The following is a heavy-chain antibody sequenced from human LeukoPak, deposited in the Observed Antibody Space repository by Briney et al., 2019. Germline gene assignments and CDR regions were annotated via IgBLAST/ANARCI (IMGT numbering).Heavy chain of an antibody. CDR1: GGSFSGYY. CDR3: ARESPRITFGGVIALGAFDY. Sequence: SETLSLTCAVYGGSFSGYYWSWIRQPAGKGLEWIGRIYTSGSTSYNPSLKSRVTISVDTSKNQFSLKLSSVTAADTAVYYCARESPRITFGGVIALGAFDYWGQGSLVTVSS. V-gene: IGHV4-4*07. CDR2: IYTSGST. J-gene: IGHJ4*02. D-gene: IGHD3-16*02.